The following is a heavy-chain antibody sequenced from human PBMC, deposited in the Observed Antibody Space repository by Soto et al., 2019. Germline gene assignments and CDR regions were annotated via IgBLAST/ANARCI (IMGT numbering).Heavy chain of an antibody. CDR2: IYHSGST. CDR3: ARRYCSGGSCYSGQPLFDP. D-gene: IGHD2-15*01. CDR1: GGSISSGGYS. Sequence: SETLSLTCAVSGGSISSGGYSWSWIRQPPXKGLEWIGYIYHSGSTYYNPSLKSRVTISVDRSKNQFSLKLSSVTAADTAVYYCARRYCSGGSCYSGQPLFDPWGQGTLVTVSS. V-gene: IGHV4-30-2*01. J-gene: IGHJ5*02.